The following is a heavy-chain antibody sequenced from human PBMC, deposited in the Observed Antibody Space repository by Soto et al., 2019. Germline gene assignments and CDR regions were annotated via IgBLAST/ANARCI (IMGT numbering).Heavy chain of an antibody. V-gene: IGHV3-48*02. Sequence: EAQLVESGRGLVQPGGSLRLSCAASGFTFRLYSMSWVRQAPGKGLEWVSYISRSSTGIHYEDSVKGRFTISRYDSTNSMQLQINSLRDGDTAVYYGAKAVTLGLDVWGQGTTVSISS. CDR3: AKAVTLGLDV. D-gene: IGHD3-10*01. CDR2: ISRSSTGI. CDR1: GFTFRLYS. J-gene: IGHJ6*02.